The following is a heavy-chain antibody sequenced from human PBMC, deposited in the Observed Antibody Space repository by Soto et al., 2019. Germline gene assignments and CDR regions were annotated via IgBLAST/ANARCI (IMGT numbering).Heavy chain of an antibody. D-gene: IGHD3-22*01. Sequence: ASVKVSCKASGYTFTSYYMHWLRQAPGQGLEWMGIINPSGGSTSYAQKFQGRVTMTRDTSTSTVYMELSSLRSEDTAVYYCARTYYYDSSGYPFDYWGQGTLVTVSS. V-gene: IGHV1-46*01. CDR1: GYTFTSYY. J-gene: IGHJ4*02. CDR3: ARTYYYDSSGYPFDY. CDR2: INPSGGST.